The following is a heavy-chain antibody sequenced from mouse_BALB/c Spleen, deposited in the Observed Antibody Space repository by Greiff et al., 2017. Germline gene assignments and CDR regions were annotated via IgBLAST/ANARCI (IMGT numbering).Heavy chain of an antibody. J-gene: IGHJ3*01. CDR1: GFTFSDYY. CDR3: ARPPTMITGGGWFAY. CDR2: ISDGGSYT. D-gene: IGHD2-4*01. Sequence: DVHLVESGGGLVKPGGSLKLSCAASGFTFSDYYMYWVRQTPEKRLEWVATISDGGSYTYYPDSVKGRFTISRDNAKNTLYLQMSSLKSEDTAMYYCARPPTMITGGGWFAYWGQGTLVAVSA. V-gene: IGHV5-4*02.